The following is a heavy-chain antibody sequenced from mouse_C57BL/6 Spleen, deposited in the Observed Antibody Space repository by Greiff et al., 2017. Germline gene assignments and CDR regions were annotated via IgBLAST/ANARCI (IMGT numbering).Heavy chain of an antibody. J-gene: IGHJ2*01. D-gene: IGHD2-2*01. CDR3: ARGGLRRTGFDY. CDR2: IYPGSGST. CDR1: GYTFTSYW. Sequence: QVQLQQSGAELVKPGASVKMSCKASGYTFTSYWITWVKQRPGQGLEWIGDIYPGSGSTNYNEKFKSKATLTVDTSSSTAYMQRSSLTSEDSAVYYGARGGLRRTGFDYWGQGTTLTVSS. V-gene: IGHV1-55*01.